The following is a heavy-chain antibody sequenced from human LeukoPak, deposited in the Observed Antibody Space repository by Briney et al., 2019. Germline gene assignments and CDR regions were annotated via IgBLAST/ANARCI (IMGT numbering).Heavy chain of an antibody. V-gene: IGHV3-53*01. J-gene: IGHJ4*02. CDR1: GFTVSSNY. CDR2: IYSGGST. D-gene: IGHD3-22*01. Sequence: TGGSLRLSCAASGFTVSSNYMSWVRQAPGKGLEWVSVIYSGGSTYYADSVKGRFTISRDNSKNTLYLQMNSLRAEDTAVYYCARDSPYGYYDYWGQGTLVTVSS. CDR3: ARDSPYGYYDY.